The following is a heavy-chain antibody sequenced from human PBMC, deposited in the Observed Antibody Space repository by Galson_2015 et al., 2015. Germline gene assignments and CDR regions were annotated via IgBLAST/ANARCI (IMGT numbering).Heavy chain of an antibody. J-gene: IGHJ4*02. CDR2: ISAYNGNT. CDR1: GYTFISYA. CDR3: ARATYCSTTTCSSFDY. V-gene: IGHV1-18*01. D-gene: IGHD2-2*01. Sequence: SVKVSCKASGYTFISYAVTWVRQAPGQELEWMGWISAYNGNTNYAQKLQGRVTMTTDTSTSTAYMELRSLRSDDTAVYYCARATYCSTTTCSSFDYWGQGTLVTVSS.